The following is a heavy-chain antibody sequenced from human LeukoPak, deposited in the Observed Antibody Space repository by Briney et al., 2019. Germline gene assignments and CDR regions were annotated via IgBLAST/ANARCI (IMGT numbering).Heavy chain of an antibody. CDR1: GFTFSSSA. V-gene: IGHV3-23*01. J-gene: IGHJ4*02. D-gene: IGHD3-10*01. CDR3: ARPGSYSIYYFDY. Sequence: GGSLRLSCAASGFTFSSSAMSWVRQAPGKGLEWVSSISGSGSGGSTYYADSVKGRFTISRDNSKNTLYLQMNSLRAEDTAVYYCARPGSYSIYYFDYWGQGTLVTVSS. CDR2: ISGSGSGGST.